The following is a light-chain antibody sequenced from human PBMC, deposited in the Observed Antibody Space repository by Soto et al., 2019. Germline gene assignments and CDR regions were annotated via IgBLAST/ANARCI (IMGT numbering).Light chain of an antibody. J-gene: IGLJ3*02. CDR2: DVI. V-gene: IGLV2-11*01. CDR1: GSDVGGYEY. Sequence: QSALTQPRSVPGSPGQSVTISCSGTGSDVGGYEYVSWYQQHPGEAPKLIIYDVIKRPSGVPDRFSGSKSGNTASLTISGLQAEDKADYYCCSYAGSYTWVFGGGTKLTVL. CDR3: CSYAGSYTWV.